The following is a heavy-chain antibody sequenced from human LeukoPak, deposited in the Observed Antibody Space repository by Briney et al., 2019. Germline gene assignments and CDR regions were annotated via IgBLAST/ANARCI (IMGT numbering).Heavy chain of an antibody. Sequence: GASVKVSCKASGYTFTSYDINWVRQATGQGLEWMGRINPNSGGTNYAQKFQGRVTMTRDTSISTAYMELSRLRSDDTAVYYCARDERAYYYMDVWGKGTTVTVSS. CDR1: GYTFTSYD. CDR3: ARDERAYYYMDV. J-gene: IGHJ6*03. V-gene: IGHV1-2*06. CDR2: INPNSGGT.